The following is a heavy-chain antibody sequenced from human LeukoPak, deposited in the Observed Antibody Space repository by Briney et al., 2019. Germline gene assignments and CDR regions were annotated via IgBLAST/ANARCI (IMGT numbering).Heavy chain of an antibody. Sequence: PSETLSLTCTVSGVSISSSNSYWGWIRQPPGKGLEWIGSIYYSGSTYYNPSLKSRVTISVDTSKNQFSLKLSSVTAADTAVYYCARRNVATTIDYWGQGTLVTVSS. V-gene: IGHV4-39*01. CDR3: ARRNVATTIDY. CDR2: IYYSGST. J-gene: IGHJ4*02. CDR1: GVSISSSNSY. D-gene: IGHD5-12*01.